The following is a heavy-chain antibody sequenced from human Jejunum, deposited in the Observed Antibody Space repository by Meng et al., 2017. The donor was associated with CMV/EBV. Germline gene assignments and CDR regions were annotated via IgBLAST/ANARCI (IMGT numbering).Heavy chain of an antibody. CDR1: GFPFSCYY. CDR3: ARDPRNKGLDP. J-gene: IGHJ5*02. V-gene: IGHV3-11*01. Sequence: SCAASGFPFSCYYMIWFRQAPGKGLEWISHINGPATAVYYANSVKGRFTISRDNAQNSLYLQMDSLRVEDSAVYYCARDPRNKGLDPWGQGTLVTVSS. CDR2: INGPATAV.